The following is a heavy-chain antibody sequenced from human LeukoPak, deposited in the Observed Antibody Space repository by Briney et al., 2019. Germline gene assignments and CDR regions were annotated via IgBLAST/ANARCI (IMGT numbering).Heavy chain of an antibody. CDR1: GYSIRSGFY. V-gene: IGHV4-38-2*02. J-gene: IGHJ4*02. D-gene: IGHD3-9*01. CDR2: IYHSGIT. Sequence: PSETLSLTCTVSGYSIRSGFYWGWIRQPPGKGLEWIGNIYHSGITYYTPSLKSRVTISVDTSKNQFYLKLSSVTAADTAVYYCARAVGIFAWLPLFDYWGQGTLVTVSS. CDR3: ARAVGIFAWLPLFDY.